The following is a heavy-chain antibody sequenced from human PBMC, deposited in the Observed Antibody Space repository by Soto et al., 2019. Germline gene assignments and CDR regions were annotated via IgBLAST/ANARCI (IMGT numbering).Heavy chain of an antibody. J-gene: IGHJ4*02. Sequence: EVQLVESGGDLVQTGGSLRLSCAPSGFTLPGYSMNWVRQAPGQGLEWVSYISSSSNTIYYADSVKGRFTISRDNAKNLLYLQMNSLRVEDTAVYYRARSSTFFDYWGQGIPVTVSS. CDR1: GFTLPGYS. CDR2: ISSSSNTI. V-gene: IGHV3-48*01. D-gene: IGHD6-6*01. CDR3: ARSSTFFDY.